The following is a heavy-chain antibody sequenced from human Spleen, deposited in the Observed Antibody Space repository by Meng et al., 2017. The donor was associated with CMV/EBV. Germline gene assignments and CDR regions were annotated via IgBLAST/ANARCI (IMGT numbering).Heavy chain of an antibody. D-gene: IGHD3-3*01. Sequence: ASVKVSCKASGYTFTSYAMNWVRQAPGQGLEWMGWINPNSGGANYAQKFQGRVTMTRDTSISTAYMDLRRLTSDDTAIYYCARAIFEVAHKGGWFDPWGQGTLVTVSS. CDR2: INPNSGGA. J-gene: IGHJ5*02. CDR3: ARAIFEVAHKGGWFDP. V-gene: IGHV1-2*02. CDR1: GYTFTSYA.